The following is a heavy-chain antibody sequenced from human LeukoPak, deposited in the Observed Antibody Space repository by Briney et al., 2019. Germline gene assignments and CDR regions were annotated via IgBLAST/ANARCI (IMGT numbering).Heavy chain of an antibody. J-gene: IGHJ6*03. Sequence: SETLSLTCTVSGDSINSYSWSWIRQPAGKGLEWIGRIYTSGSTNYNPSLKSRVTMSLDTSKNQFSLKVTSVTAADTAVYYCARGRKGCYDSSSYYYNYYMDVWGKGTTVTVSS. V-gene: IGHV4-4*07. D-gene: IGHD3-22*01. CDR3: ARGRKGCYDSSSYYYNYYMDV. CDR2: IYTSGST. CDR1: GDSINSYS.